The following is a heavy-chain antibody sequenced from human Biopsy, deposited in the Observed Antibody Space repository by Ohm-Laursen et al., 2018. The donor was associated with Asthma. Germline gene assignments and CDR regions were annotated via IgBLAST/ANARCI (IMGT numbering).Heavy chain of an antibody. J-gene: IGHJ5*02. CDR1: GYTFIGCH. D-gene: IGHD6-13*01. CDR2: INPNSGGT. V-gene: IGHV1-2*06. CDR3: ARGQKSAGDRWFDP. Sequence: SVTVSCTASGYTFIGCHIHWMRQAPGQGLEWMGRINPNSGGTNYAQKFQGTVTMTRDTSISTAYMEVSRLRSDDTAVYYCARGQKSAGDRWFDPWGQGTLVTVSS.